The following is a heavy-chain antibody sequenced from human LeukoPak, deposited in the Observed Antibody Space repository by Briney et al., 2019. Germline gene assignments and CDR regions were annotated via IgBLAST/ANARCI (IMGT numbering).Heavy chain of an antibody. Sequence: PSETLSLTCSVSGYSITSGYYWGWIRQPPGKGLEWIGYIYYSGSTNYNPSLKSRVTISVDTSKNQFSLKLSSVTAADTAVYYCARREVVVLGDAFDIWGQGTMVTVSS. CDR3: ARREVVVLGDAFDI. D-gene: IGHD3-22*01. J-gene: IGHJ3*02. V-gene: IGHV4-61*01. CDR2: IYYSGST. CDR1: GYSITSGYY.